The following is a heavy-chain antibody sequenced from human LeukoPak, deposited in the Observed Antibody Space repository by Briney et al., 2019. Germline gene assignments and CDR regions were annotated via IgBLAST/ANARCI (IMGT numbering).Heavy chain of an antibody. CDR2: ISGSGGST. V-gene: IGHV3-23*01. CDR1: GFTFSSYA. D-gene: IGHD5-12*01. CDR3: AKRYSGYDFIDY. J-gene: IGHJ4*02. Sequence: GGSLGLSCAASGFTFSSYAMSWVRQAPGKGLEWVSAISGSGGSTYYADSVKGRFTISRDNSKNTLYLQMNSLRAEDTAVYYCAKRYSGYDFIDYWGQGTLVTVSS.